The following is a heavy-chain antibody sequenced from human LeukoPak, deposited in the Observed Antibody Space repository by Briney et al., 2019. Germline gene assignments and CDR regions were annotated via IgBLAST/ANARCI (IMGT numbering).Heavy chain of an antibody. CDR1: GYTFTSYG. CDR3: AGTIRGYSYGSPVDY. D-gene: IGHD5-18*01. CDR2: ISAYNGNT. Sequence: ASVKVSCKASGYTFTSYGISWVRQAPGQGLEWMGWISAYNGNTNYAQKLQGRVTMTTDTSTSTAYMELRSLRSDDTAVYYCAGTIRGYSYGSPVDYWGQGTLVTVSS. J-gene: IGHJ4*02. V-gene: IGHV1-18*04.